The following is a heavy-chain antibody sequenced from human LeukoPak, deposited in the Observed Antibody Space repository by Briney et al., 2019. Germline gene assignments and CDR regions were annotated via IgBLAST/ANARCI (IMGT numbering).Heavy chain of an antibody. CDR1: GGTFSSYA. J-gene: IGHJ4*02. Sequence: SVKVSCEASGGTFSSYAISWVRQAPGQGLEWMGGIIPIFGTANHAQKFQGRVTITADESTSTAYMELSSLRSEDTAVYYCARDLTYCSSTSCDTGYWGQGTLVTVSS. CDR3: ARDLTYCSSTSCDTGY. CDR2: IIPIFGTA. D-gene: IGHD2-2*02. V-gene: IGHV1-69*01.